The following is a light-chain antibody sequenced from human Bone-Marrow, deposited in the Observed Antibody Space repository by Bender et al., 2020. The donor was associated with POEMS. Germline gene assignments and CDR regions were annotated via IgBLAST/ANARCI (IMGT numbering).Light chain of an antibody. CDR3: EVWDSSSDHVV. Sequence: SYELTQPPSVSVSPGQTARITCSGDALPKKYAYWYQQKPGQSPVLVVYDDSDRPSGIPARLSGPNSGITATLTIGRVEVGDEADYYCEVWDSSSDHVVFGGGTKLTVL. J-gene: IGLJ2*01. V-gene: IGLV3-21*02. CDR2: DDS. CDR1: ALPKKY.